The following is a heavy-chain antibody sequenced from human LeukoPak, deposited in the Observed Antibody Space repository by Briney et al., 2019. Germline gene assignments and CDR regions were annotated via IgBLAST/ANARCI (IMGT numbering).Heavy chain of an antibody. CDR3: AKDGVILAPGVYWYMDV. D-gene: IGHD3-16*02. CDR2: IRNDGAKT. J-gene: IGHJ6*03. CDR1: TFTFSDYG. Sequence: GGSLRLSCVGSTFTFSDYGMHWVRQAPGKGLEWVAFIRNDGAKTYYADSAKGRFTISRDNSRNTLYLQMNSLTAEDTAVFYCAKDGVILAPGVYWYMDVWGRGTTVTVSS. V-gene: IGHV3-30*02.